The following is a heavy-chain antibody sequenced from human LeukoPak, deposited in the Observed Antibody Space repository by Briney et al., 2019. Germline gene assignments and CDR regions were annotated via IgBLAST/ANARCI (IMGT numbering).Heavy chain of an antibody. CDR3: AGERDGAALYYGMDV. J-gene: IGHJ6*02. CDR2: IIPIFGTA. Sequence: SVKVSCKASGGTFSSYAISWVRQAPGQGLEWMGGIIPIFGTANYAQKFQGRVTITADESTSTAYMELSSLRSEDTAVYYCAGERDGAALYYGMDVWGQGTTVTVSS. V-gene: IGHV1-69*01. D-gene: IGHD6-13*01. CDR1: GGTFSSYA.